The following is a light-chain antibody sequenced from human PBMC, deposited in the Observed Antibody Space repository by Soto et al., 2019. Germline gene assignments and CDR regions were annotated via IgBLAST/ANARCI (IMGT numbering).Light chain of an antibody. CDR2: DVT. CDR3: TSYASSSTPVV. V-gene: IGLV2-14*03. CDR1: SSDIGGYKY. J-gene: IGLJ2*01. Sequence: QSALTQPASVSGSPGQSITISCTGTSSDIGGYKYVSWYQHHPGTAPKLMIYDVTNRPSGVSNRFSGSKSGNTVSLTISGLQAEDEGDYYCTSYASSSTPVVFGGGTKLTVL.